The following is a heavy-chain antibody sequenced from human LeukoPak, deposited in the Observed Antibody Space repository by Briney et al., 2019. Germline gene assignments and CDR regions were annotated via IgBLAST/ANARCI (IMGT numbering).Heavy chain of an antibody. J-gene: IGHJ4*02. V-gene: IGHV4-34*01. CDR2: INHSGGT. CDR1: GGSFSGYY. D-gene: IGHD3-10*01. Sequence: SETLSLTCAVYGGSFSGYYWSWIRQPPGKGLEWIGEINHSGGTNYNPSLKSRVTISVDTSKNQFSLKLSSVTAADTAVYYCARQGAIYGSGRKGFDYWGQGTLVTVSS. CDR3: ARQGAIYGSGRKGFDY.